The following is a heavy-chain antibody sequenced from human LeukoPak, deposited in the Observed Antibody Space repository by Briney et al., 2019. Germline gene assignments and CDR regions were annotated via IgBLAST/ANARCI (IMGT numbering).Heavy chain of an antibody. CDR3: ARALRYFDAFDI. V-gene: IGHV1-2*02. J-gene: IGHJ3*02. CDR2: INPNSGGT. CDR1: GYTFTGYY. D-gene: IGHD3-9*01. Sequence: ASVKASCKASGYTFTGYYMHWVRQAPGQGLEWMGWINPNSGGTNYAQKFQGRVTMTRDTSISTAYMELSRLRSDDTAVYYCARALRYFDAFDIWGQGTMVTVSS.